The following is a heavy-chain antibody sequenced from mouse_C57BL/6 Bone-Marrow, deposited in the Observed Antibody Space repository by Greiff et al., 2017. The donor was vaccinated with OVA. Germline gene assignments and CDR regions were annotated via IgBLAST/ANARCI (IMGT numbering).Heavy chain of an antibody. CDR1: GYTFTSYW. J-gene: IGHJ4*01. V-gene: IGHV1-64*01. Sequence: QVQLQQPGAELVKPGASVKLSCKASGYTFTSYWMHWVKQRPGQGLEWIGMIHPNSGSTNYNEKFKSKATLTVDKSSSTAYMQLSSLTSEDSAVYYCARRNPTTVGYAMDYWGQGTPVTVSS. CDR2: IHPNSGST. D-gene: IGHD1-1*01. CDR3: ARRNPTTVGYAMDY.